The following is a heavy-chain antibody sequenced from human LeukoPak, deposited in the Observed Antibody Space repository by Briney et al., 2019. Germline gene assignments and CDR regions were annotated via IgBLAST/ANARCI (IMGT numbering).Heavy chain of an antibody. CDR2: ISGSGGST. Sequence: GGSLRLSCAASGFTFSTYAMSWVRQAPGKGLEWVSAISGSGGSTYYADSVKGRFTISRDNSKNTLYLQMNSLRAEDTAVYYCAKDPPYYYDSSGYSGYFDYWGQGTLVTVSS. V-gene: IGHV3-23*01. J-gene: IGHJ4*02. D-gene: IGHD3-22*01. CDR1: GFTFSTYA. CDR3: AKDPPYYYDSSGYSGYFDY.